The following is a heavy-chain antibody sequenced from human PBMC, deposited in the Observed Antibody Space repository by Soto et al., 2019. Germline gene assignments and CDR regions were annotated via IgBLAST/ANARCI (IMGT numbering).Heavy chain of an antibody. CDR1: GFTFTSSA. Sequence: QMQLVQSGPEVKKPGTSVKVSCKTSGFTFTSSAMQWVRQARGQRLEWIGWIVVGSGQTNYAQKFQERVTITRDMSTSTAYMELSSLRSEDTAMYYCAAASSTSGGYYGMDVWGQGTTVTVSS. CDR3: AAASSTSGGYYGMDV. CDR2: IVVGSGQT. V-gene: IGHV1-58*02. D-gene: IGHD2-2*01. J-gene: IGHJ6*02.